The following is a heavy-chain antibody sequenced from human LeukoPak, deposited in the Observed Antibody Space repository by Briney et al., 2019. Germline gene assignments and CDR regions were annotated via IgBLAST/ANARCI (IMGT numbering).Heavy chain of an antibody. J-gene: IGHJ3*02. CDR1: GDSVSSNSAA. Sequence: SQTLSLTCAISGDSVSSNSAAWNWIRQSPSIGLEWLGRTYYRSKWYNDYAVSVKSRITINPDTSKNQFSLQLNSVTPEDTAVYYCARGWDYGDYSLVLGRHKETPDAFDIWGQGTMVTVSS. CDR3: ARGWDYGDYSLVLGRHKETPDAFDI. CDR2: TYYRSKWYN. V-gene: IGHV6-1*01. D-gene: IGHD4-17*01.